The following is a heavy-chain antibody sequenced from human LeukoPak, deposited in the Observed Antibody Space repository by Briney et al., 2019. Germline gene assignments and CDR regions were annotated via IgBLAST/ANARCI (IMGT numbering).Heavy chain of an antibody. D-gene: IGHD3-10*01. CDR1: GFTFSHYA. Sequence: GGSLRLSCAATGFTFSHYAIHWGRQAPGKGLEWVAFISDDGSRQHYADSVKGRFTISRDNSKNTLNLQMNSLRAEDTAVYYCVKDRTGTYTLDYWGQGTLVTVSS. V-gene: IGHV3-30-3*01. CDR2: ISDDGSRQ. CDR3: VKDRTGTYTLDY. J-gene: IGHJ4*02.